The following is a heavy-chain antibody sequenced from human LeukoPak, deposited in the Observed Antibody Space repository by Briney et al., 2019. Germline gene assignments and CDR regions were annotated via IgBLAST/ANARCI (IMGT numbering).Heavy chain of an antibody. D-gene: IGHD6-19*01. CDR3: ARVSSGWYLDY. V-gene: IGHV7-4-1*02. J-gene: IGHJ4*02. CDR1: GYTFTTYA. Sequence: ASVKVSCKASGYTFTTYAINWVRQAPGQGLEWMGWINTDTWNPTYAQGFTGRFVFSLDTSVSTAYLQISSLKAEDTAVYYCARVSSGWYLDYWGQGTLVTVSS. CDR2: INTDTWNP.